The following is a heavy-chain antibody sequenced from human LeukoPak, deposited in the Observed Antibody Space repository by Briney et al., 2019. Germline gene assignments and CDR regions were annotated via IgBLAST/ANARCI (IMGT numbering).Heavy chain of an antibody. Sequence: SETLSLTCAVYGGSFSGYYWSWLRQPPGKGLEWLGEINHSRSTNYNPSLKSRVTISVDTSKNQFSLKLSSVTAADTAVYYCARGNTYYYDSSGYYPFDYWGQGTLVTVSS. CDR3: ARGNTYYYDSSGYYPFDY. CDR2: INHSRST. J-gene: IGHJ4*02. V-gene: IGHV4-34*01. D-gene: IGHD3-22*01. CDR1: GGSFSGYY.